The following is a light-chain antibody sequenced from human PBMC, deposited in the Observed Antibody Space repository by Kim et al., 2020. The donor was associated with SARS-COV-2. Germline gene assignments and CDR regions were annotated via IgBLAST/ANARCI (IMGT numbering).Light chain of an antibody. Sequence: VSPGEGATLSGRASQSISTKLAWYQRKAGQPPRLLIYDASTRATGVPAKFSGGGSGTEFTLTISSLQSEDFAVYHCHQYHDWPWTFGQGTKVDIK. CDR1: QSISTK. CDR3: HQYHDWPWT. J-gene: IGKJ1*01. V-gene: IGKV3-15*01. CDR2: DAS.